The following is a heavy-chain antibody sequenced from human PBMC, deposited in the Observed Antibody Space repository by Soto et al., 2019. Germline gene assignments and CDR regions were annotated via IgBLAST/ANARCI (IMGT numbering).Heavy chain of an antibody. Sequence: AASVKVSCKASGGTFSSYAISWVRQAPGQGLEWMGGIIPIFGTANYAQKFQGRVTITADESTSTAYMELSSLRSEDTAVYYCARPSIAAAGFDYWGQGTLVTVSS. V-gene: IGHV1-69*13. CDR3: ARPSIAAAGFDY. J-gene: IGHJ4*02. D-gene: IGHD6-13*01. CDR2: IIPIFGTA. CDR1: GGTFSSYA.